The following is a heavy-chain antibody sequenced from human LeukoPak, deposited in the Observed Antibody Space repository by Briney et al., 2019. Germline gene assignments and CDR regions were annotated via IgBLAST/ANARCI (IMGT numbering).Heavy chain of an antibody. CDR1: GFSFSSSS. V-gene: IGHV1-58*02. D-gene: IGHD3-22*01. J-gene: IGHJ4*02. CDR2: LAVGSGNT. CDR3: AAVFGSGYYYYFDY. Sequence: GASVKVSCKASGFSFSSSSMQWVRQARGQRLEWIGWLAVGSGNTNYAQKFQGRVTITRDMSTSTAYMELSSLRSEDTAVYYCAAVFGSGYYYYFDYWGQGSLVTVSS.